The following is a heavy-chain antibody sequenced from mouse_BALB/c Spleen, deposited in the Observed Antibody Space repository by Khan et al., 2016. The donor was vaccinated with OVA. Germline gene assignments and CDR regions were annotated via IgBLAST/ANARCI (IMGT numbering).Heavy chain of an antibody. D-gene: IGHD1-1*01. CDR2: IWAGGST. V-gene: IGHV2-9*02. CDR3: ARPYYGRAWFAY. Sequence: QVQLKQSGPGLVAPSQSLSITCTVSGFSLTNYGVHWVRQPPREGLEWLGVIWAGGSTNYNSALMSRLSISKDNSKSQVFLKMNSLQTNDTAMYYWARPYYGRAWFAYWGQGTLVTVSA. CDR1: GFSLTNYG. J-gene: IGHJ3*01.